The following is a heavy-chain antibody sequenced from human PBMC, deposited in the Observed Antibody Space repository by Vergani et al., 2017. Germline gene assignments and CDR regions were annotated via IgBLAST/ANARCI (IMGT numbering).Heavy chain of an antibody. CDR3: AKREGCSGGSCYSRYYYYYMDV. CDR2: ISGSGGST. J-gene: IGHJ6*03. Sequence: EVQLLESGGGLVQPGGSLRLSCAASGFTFSSYAMSWVRQAPGTGLEWVSAISGSGGSTYYADSVKGRFTISRDNSKNTLYLQMNSLRAEDTAVYYCAKREGCSGGSCYSRYYYYYMDVWGKGTTVTVSS. D-gene: IGHD2-15*01. CDR1: GFTFSSYA. V-gene: IGHV3-23*01.